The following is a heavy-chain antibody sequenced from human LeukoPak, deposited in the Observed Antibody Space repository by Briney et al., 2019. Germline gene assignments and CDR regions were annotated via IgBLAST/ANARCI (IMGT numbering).Heavy chain of an antibody. V-gene: IGHV4-61*01. CDR3: ARVSTGYSYGSTSFDY. Sequence: SETLSLTCTVSDGSVSSGSYYWSWIRQPPGKGLEWIGYIYYSGSTNYNPSLKSRVTISVDTSEHQFSLKLSSVTAADTAVYYCARVSTGYSYGSTSFDYWGQGTLVTVSS. D-gene: IGHD5-18*01. J-gene: IGHJ4*02. CDR1: DGSVSSGSYY. CDR2: IYYSGST.